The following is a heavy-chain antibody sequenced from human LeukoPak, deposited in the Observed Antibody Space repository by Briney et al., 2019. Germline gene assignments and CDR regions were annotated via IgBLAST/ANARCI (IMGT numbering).Heavy chain of an antibody. D-gene: IGHD3-10*01. CDR2: IKNKTDGETV. J-gene: IGHJ4*02. CDR1: GFTFSTAW. CDR3: TSEFGELLGY. Sequence: GGSLRLSCAASGFTFSTAWMTWVRQAPGKGLEWVGRIKNKTDGETVDYAAAVKGRFTISRDDSKNTLYLQMNSLKTEDTAVYYCTSEFGELLGYWGQGTLVTVSS. V-gene: IGHV3-15*01.